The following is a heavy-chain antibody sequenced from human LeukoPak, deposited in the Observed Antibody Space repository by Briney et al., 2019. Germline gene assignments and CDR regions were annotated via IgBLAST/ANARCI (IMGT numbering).Heavy chain of an antibody. D-gene: IGHD6-19*01. CDR2: IYYSGST. CDR1: GGSISSYY. J-gene: IGHJ3*02. V-gene: IGHV4-59*01. Sequence: SETLSLTCTVSGGSISSYYWSWIRQPPGKGLEWIGYIYYSGSTNYNPSLKSRVTISVDTSKNQFSLKLSSVTAADTAVYYCVRDPSYSSGWHDAFDIWGQGTMVTVSS. CDR3: VRDPSYSSGWHDAFDI.